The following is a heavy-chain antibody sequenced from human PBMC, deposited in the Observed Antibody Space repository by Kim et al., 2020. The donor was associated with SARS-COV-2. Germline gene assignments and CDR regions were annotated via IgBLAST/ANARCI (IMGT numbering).Heavy chain of an antibody. J-gene: IGHJ4*02. D-gene: IGHD6-13*01. V-gene: IGHV4-34*01. Sequence: LKSRVTISVDTSKNQFSLKLSSVTAADTAVYYCARTRSIAAAAPSGFDYWGQGTLVTVSS. CDR3: ARTRSIAAAAPSGFDY.